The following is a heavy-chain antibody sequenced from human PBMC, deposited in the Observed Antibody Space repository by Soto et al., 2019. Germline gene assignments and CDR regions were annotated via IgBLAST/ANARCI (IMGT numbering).Heavy chain of an antibody. CDR1: GFTFSDYD. J-gene: IGHJ3*02. V-gene: IGHV3-11*01. CDR3: ARLRDFLQTSAIYDDAFDI. Sequence: QVQLVESWGGLVKPGGSLRLSCAASGFTFSDYDMSWIRRAPGKRLKWVSYISSSGGTIYYADSVQARFTISRDNAKNSVVLQMNSLRAEDTAVYYCARLRDFLQTSAIYDDAFDIWGQGTLVTVSS. D-gene: IGHD1-26*01. CDR2: ISSSGGTI.